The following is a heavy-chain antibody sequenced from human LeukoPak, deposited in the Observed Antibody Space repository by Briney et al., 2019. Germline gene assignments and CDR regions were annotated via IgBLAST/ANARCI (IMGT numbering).Heavy chain of an antibody. Sequence: PSETLSLTCTVSGGSISSSSYYWGWIRQPPGKGLEWIGSIYYSGSTYYNPSLKSRVTIPVDTSKNQFSLKLSSVTTADTAVYYCARTYSGYTPSDIWGQGTMVTVSS. CDR2: IYYSGST. CDR1: GGSISSSSYY. J-gene: IGHJ3*02. D-gene: IGHD3-22*01. V-gene: IGHV4-39*07. CDR3: ARTYSGYTPSDI.